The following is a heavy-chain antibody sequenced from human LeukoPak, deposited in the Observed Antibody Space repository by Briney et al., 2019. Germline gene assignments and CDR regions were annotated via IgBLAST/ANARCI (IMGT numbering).Heavy chain of an antibody. D-gene: IGHD3-16*02. V-gene: IGHV3-30*02. CDR1: GFTFSSYG. CDR2: IRYDGSKK. J-gene: IGHJ5*02. CDR3: ARDSLLGRSWFDP. Sequence: GGSLRLSCAASGFTFSSYGMHWVRQAPGKGLEWVAFIRYDGSKKYYADSVKGRFTISRDNAKNSLYLQMNSLRAEDTAVYYCARDSLLGRSWFDPWGQGTLVTVSS.